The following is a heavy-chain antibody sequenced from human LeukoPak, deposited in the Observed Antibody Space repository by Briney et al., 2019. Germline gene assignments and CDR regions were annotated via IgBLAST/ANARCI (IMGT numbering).Heavy chain of an antibody. J-gene: IGHJ4*02. D-gene: IGHD5-18*01. CDR1: GGSISSYY. CDR3: ASSGYSYGYAFDY. V-gene: IGHV4-59*01. Sequence: SETLSLTCTVSGGSISSYYWSWIRQPPGKGLEWIGHIYYSGSTNYNPSLKSRVTISVDTSKNQFSLKLSSVTAADTAVYYCASSGYSYGYAFDYWGQGTLVTVSS. CDR2: IYYSGST.